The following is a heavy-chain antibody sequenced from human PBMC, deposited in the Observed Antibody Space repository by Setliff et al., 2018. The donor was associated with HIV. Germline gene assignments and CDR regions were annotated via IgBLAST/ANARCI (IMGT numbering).Heavy chain of an antibody. J-gene: IGHJ3*01. CDR3: SRAPPGIQNDAFDV. CDR1: GGSISSGSYY. CDR2: NHTNGYT. Sequence: SETLSLTCSVSGGSISSGSYYWTWLRHPAGKGPEWIGNNHTNGYTNYNPSLKSRVTISVDTSKNQFSLRMTSVTAADTAVYYCSRAPPGIQNDAFDVWGQGTMVTVSS. V-gene: IGHV4-61*09.